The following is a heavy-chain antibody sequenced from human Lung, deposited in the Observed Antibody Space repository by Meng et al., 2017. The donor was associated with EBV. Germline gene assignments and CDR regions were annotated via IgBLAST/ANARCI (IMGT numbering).Heavy chain of an antibody. Sequence: HVTLPPWEAGLLKPSVSLFLTCAFYGWSFSGYYWSWIRQPPGKGLEWIGEINHSGSTNYNPSLKSRVTISVDTSKNQFSLKLSSVTAADTAVYYCARALFDYYDSSGYYDYWGQGTLVTVSS. J-gene: IGHJ4*02. CDR1: GWSFSGYY. CDR3: ARALFDYYDSSGYYDY. V-gene: IGHV4-34*01. D-gene: IGHD3-22*01. CDR2: INHSGST.